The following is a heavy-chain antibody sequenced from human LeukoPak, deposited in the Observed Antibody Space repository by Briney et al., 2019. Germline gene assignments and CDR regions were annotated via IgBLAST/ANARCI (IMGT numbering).Heavy chain of an antibody. Sequence: ASVKVSCKVSGDSLTDLNMQWVRQAPGKGLECLGGFDPEQAKTIYAQNFQGRVTMTEDASTDTAYMGLNSLKSEDTAVYYCATRGGDFWSGFENWGQGTLVTVSS. V-gene: IGHV1-24*01. CDR3: ATRGGDFWSGFEN. J-gene: IGHJ4*02. D-gene: IGHD3-3*01. CDR2: FDPEQAKT. CDR1: GDSLTDLN.